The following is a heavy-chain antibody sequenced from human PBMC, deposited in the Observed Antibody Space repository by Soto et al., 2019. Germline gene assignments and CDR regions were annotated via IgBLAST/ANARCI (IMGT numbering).Heavy chain of an antibody. CDR1: GFNVSGIF. CDR2: LSSDDKT. V-gene: IGHV3-66*01. J-gene: IGHJ4*02. CDR3: ARDIFGGSYDFWH. Sequence: EVRLVESGGGLVQPGGAPGPPWSTPGFNVSGIFLAWGRQVPGKGPEWVSTLSSDDKTYYADSVRGRFTISRDSSKNTLFLQMNTLRAEDTAVYHCARDIFGGSYDFWHGGQGTLVTVSS. D-gene: IGHD3-3*01.